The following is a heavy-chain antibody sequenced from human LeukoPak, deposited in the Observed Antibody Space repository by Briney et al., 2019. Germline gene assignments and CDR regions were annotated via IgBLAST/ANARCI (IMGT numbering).Heavy chain of an antibody. Sequence: PSETLSLTCAVYGGSFSGYYWSWVRQPPGKGLEWIGEINHSGRTNYNPSLKSRVTISVDKSKNQFSLKLSSVTAADTAVYYCARVVLDTATPFDYWGQGTLVTVSS. J-gene: IGHJ4*02. CDR1: GGSFSGYY. CDR3: ARVVLDTATPFDY. D-gene: IGHD5-18*01. V-gene: IGHV4-34*01. CDR2: INHSGRT.